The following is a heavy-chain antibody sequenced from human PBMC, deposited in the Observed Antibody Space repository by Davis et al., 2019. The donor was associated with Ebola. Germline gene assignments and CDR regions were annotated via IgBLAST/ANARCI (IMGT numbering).Heavy chain of an antibody. CDR2: SYPGDSDT. Sequence: CESLNIPCQGSGYSFTSYWIGCVRQIPGKVPEWNGISYPGDSDTRYSPSFQGQVTISADKSISTAYLQWSSLKASDTAMYYCARLLSTVDQTWGQGTMVTVSS. J-gene: IGHJ3*01. CDR1: GYSFTSYW. V-gene: IGHV5-51*01. D-gene: IGHD4-23*01. CDR3: ARLLSTVDQT.